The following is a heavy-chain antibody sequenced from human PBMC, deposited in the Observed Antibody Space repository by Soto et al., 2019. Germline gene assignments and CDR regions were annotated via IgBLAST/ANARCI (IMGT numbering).Heavy chain of an antibody. CDR2: IIPIFGTA. V-gene: IGHV1-69*01. CDR1: GGTFSSYA. CDR3: ATRVRNGSWSVYYYYGMDV. Sequence: QVQLVQSGAEVKKPGSSVKVSCKASGGTFSSYAISWVRQAPGQGLEWMGGIIPIFGTANYAQKFQGRVTITADESTSTAYMELSSLRSEDTAVYYCATRVRNGSWSVYYYYGMDVWGQGTTVTVSS. D-gene: IGHD3-10*01. J-gene: IGHJ6*02.